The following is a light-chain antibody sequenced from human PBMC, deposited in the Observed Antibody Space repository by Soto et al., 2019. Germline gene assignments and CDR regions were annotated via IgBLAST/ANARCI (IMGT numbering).Light chain of an antibody. CDR1: QSVSSTY. J-gene: IGKJ2*01. CDR2: GAL. V-gene: IGKV3-20*01. CDR3: QHYGSSPYT. Sequence: EILLTQSPGTLSLSPGERATLSCRASQSVSSTYLAWYQQKPGQAPRLLIYGALSRATGIPDRFSGSGSGKDYTLTITRLEPEDFAVYYCQHYGSSPYTFVQGTKLEIK.